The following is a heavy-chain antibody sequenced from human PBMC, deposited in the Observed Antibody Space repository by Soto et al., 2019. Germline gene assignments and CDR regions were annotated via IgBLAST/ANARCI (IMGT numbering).Heavy chain of an antibody. CDR1: GGTFSSYA. V-gene: IGHV1-69*13. D-gene: IGHD3-22*01. CDR3: SREHYYDSSGYSTFVHDAFDI. Sequence: SVKVSCKASGGTFSSYAISWVRQAPGQGLEWMGGIIPIFGTANYAQKIQGRDTITADESTSTAYMELSSLRSEDTAVYYCSREHYYDSSGYSTFVHDAFDIWGQGTMVTVSS. J-gene: IGHJ3*02. CDR2: IIPIFGTA.